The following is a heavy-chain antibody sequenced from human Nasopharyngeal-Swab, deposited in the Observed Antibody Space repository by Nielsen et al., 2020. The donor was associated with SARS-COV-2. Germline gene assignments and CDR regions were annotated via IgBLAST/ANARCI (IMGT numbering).Heavy chain of an antibody. CDR2: ISGSGGNT. J-gene: IGHJ4*02. Sequence: GGSLRLSCTVSGFAFGNYAMSWVRQAPGKGLEWVSGISGSGGNTFVADSVKGRFTISRDNSKNTLYLQMSSLRVADTATYYCAKEGGIIVGTFFDSWGQGTLVTVSS. V-gene: IGHV3-23*01. D-gene: IGHD1-26*01. CDR3: AKEGGIIVGTFFDS. CDR1: GFAFGNYA.